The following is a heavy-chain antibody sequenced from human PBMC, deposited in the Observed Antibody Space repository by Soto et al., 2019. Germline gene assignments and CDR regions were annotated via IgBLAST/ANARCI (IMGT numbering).Heavy chain of an antibody. V-gene: IGHV3-33*01. J-gene: IGHJ6*02. D-gene: IGHD3-9*01. CDR2: IWYDGSNK. Sequence: GGSLRLSCAASGFTFSSYGMHWVRQAPGKGLEWVAVIWYDGSNKYYADSVKGRFTISRDNSKNTLYLQMNSLRAEDTAVYYCARDWTYDILTGYYQRYYGMDVWGQGTTVTVSS. CDR1: GFTFSSYG. CDR3: ARDWTYDILTGYYQRYYGMDV.